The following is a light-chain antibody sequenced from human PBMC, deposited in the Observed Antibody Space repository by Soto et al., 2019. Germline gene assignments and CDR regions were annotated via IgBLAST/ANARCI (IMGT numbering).Light chain of an antibody. Sequence: DIQMTQSPSSLSASVGDRVTITCRASQSISNYLNWYQQKPGKAPELLIYVASTLQSGVPSRFSGSASGTEFTLAINSLQPEDFATYYCQQTSSFPLTFGQGTKVDIK. CDR1: QSISNY. V-gene: IGKV1-39*01. CDR2: VAS. J-gene: IGKJ1*01. CDR3: QQTSSFPLT.